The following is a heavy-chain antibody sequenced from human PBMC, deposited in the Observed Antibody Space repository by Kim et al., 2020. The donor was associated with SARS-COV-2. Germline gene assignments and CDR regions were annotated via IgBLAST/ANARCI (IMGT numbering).Heavy chain of an antibody. CDR2: INPNGGVT. D-gene: IGHD3-16*01. J-gene: IGHJ6*02. CDR3: ARVGITLDV. Sequence: ASVKVSCKASGYSFSDYFLNWVRQAPGHGLEWMGYINPNGGVTFYAQKFHGRVTLTSDRSISTVYMEMNGLTSEDAGVYYCARVGITLDVWGQGTTLTVS. CDR1: GYSFSDYF. V-gene: IGHV1-2*02.